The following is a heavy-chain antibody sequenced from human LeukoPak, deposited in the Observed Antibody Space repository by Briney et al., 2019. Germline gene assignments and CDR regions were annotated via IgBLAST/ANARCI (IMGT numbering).Heavy chain of an antibody. CDR3: ARDKFNSGDRLFAP. V-gene: IGHV3-74*01. CDR2: INGDESST. J-gene: IGHJ5*02. CDR1: GFTFSNYW. Sequence: GGPLRFSCAASGFTFSNYWMHWVRLPPGKGLVWVSRINGDESSTAYADSVKGRFTISRDNARDTLYLQMNSLRAEDTAIYYCARDKFNSGDRLFAPWGRGGLLIVSS. D-gene: IGHD3-10*01.